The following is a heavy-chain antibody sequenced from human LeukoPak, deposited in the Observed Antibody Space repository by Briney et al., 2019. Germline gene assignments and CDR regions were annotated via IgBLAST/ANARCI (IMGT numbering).Heavy chain of an antibody. D-gene: IGHD6-13*01. CDR3: ARNDVAAAGDY. J-gene: IGHJ4*02. Sequence: GGSLRLSCEVSGFTFRNYWMTWVRQAPGRGLEWVANIKPDGSEKNYVDSVKGRFTISRDDAKNSLFLQMNSLRPEDTAVYFCARNDVAAAGDYWGQGTLVTVSS. CDR2: IKPDGSEK. CDR1: GFTFRNYW. V-gene: IGHV3-7*01.